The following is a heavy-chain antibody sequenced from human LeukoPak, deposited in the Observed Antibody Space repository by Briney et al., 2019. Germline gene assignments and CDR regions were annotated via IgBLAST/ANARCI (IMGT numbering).Heavy chain of an antibody. D-gene: IGHD2-2*01. J-gene: IGHJ4*02. CDR3: ARDVPAATLCFDY. V-gene: IGHV3-23*01. Sequence: PGGSLRLSCAASGFTFSSYAMSWVRQAPGKGLEWVSAISGSGGSTYYADSVKGRFTISRDNAKNSLYLQMNSLRAEDTAVYYCARDVPAATLCFDYWGQGTLVTVSS. CDR1: GFTFSSYA. CDR2: ISGSGGST.